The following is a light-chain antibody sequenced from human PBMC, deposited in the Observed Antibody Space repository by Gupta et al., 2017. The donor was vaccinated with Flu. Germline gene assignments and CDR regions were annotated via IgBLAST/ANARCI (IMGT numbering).Light chain of an antibody. J-gene: IGKJ1*01. Sequence: DIVLTQSPDSLAVSLGERATINCKSSQSVLNSSNNKNYLAWYQQKPGQPPKLLIYWASTRESGVPDRCSGSGSGTDFTLTIRRLQAEDVAVYYWQQYYRTPQALGQGTKVEIK. CDR2: WAS. CDR3: QQYYRTPQA. V-gene: IGKV4-1*01. CDR1: QSVLNSSNNKNY.